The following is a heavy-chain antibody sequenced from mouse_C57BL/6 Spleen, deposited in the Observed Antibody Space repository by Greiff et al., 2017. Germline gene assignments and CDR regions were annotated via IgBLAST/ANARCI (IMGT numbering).Heavy chain of an antibody. CDR2: ISSGGSYT. D-gene: IGHD2-4*01. CDR1: GFTFSSYG. CDR3: ARRTYDYDDY. Sequence: EVQLVESGGDLVKPGGSLKLSCAASGFTFSSYGMSWVRQTPDKRLEWVATISSGGSYTYYPDSVKGRFTISRDNAKNTLYLQMSSLKSEDTAMYYCARRTYDYDDYWGQGTTLTVSS. V-gene: IGHV5-6*01. J-gene: IGHJ2*01.